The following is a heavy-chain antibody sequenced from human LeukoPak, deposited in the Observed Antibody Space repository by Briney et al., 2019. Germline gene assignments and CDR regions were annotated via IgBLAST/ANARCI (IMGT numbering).Heavy chain of an antibody. V-gene: IGHV3-23*01. CDR2: ISGSGGST. D-gene: IGHD3-3*01. J-gene: IGHJ4*02. Sequence: GGSLRLSCAASGFTFSSYTMSWVRQAPGKGLEWVSAISGSGGSTYYADSVKGRFTISRDNSKNTLYLQMNSLRAEDTAVYYCAKDAYYDFWSGYSKHPYYFDYWGQGTLVTVSS. CDR1: GFTFSSYT. CDR3: AKDAYYDFWSGYSKHPYYFDY.